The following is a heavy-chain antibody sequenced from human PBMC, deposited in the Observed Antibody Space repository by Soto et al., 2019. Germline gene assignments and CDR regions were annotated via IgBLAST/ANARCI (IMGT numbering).Heavy chain of an antibody. V-gene: IGHV3-33*08. CDR1: GFTFSNYA. J-gene: IGHJ4*02. Sequence: PGGSLRLSCVASGFTFSNYAMHWVRQAPGKGLDWVAIIWYDGSYKYYADSVEGRFTISRDNSKNTLYLQMNSLRAEDTAVYYCARDRGLRGVTQYYFDYWGQGTLVTVSS. D-gene: IGHD3-10*01. CDR2: IWYDGSYK. CDR3: ARDRGLRGVTQYYFDY.